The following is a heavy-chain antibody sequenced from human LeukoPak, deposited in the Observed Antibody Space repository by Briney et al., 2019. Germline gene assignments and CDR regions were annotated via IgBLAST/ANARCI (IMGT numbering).Heavy chain of an antibody. D-gene: IGHD6-13*01. CDR3: ARIAAAGTWYDY. J-gene: IGHJ4*02. CDR1: GFTFSSYV. Sequence: PGGSLRLSCVASGFTFSSYVMSWVRQAPGKGLEWVSSISSSSSYIYYADSVKGRFTISRDNAKNSLYLQMNSLRAEDTAVYYCARIAAAGTWYDYWGQGTLVTVSS. CDR2: ISSSSSYI. V-gene: IGHV3-21*01.